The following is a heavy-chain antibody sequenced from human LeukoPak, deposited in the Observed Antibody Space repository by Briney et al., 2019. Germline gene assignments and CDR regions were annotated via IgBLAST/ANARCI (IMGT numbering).Heavy chain of an antibody. Sequence: GESLKISCKGSGYSFTSYWIGWVRQMPGKGLEWMGIINPGDSDTRYSPSFQGQVTISADKSIRTAYMQWSSLKASDTAMYYCATYYDYVWGSYRYFDYWGQGTLVTVSS. J-gene: IGHJ4*02. CDR2: INPGDSDT. CDR1: GYSFTSYW. V-gene: IGHV5-51*01. D-gene: IGHD3-16*02. CDR3: ATYYDYVWGSYRYFDY.